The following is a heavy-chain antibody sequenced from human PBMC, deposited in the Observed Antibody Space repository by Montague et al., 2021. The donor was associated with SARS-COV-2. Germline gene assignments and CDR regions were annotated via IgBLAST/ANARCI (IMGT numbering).Heavy chain of an antibody. J-gene: IGHJ6*02. Sequence: SLRLSCAAFGFTFSSYSMNWVRQAPGKGLEWVSYISSSSTTIYYADSVKGRFTISRDNAKNSLYLQVNSLRAEDTVVYYCARGGNLWDSSGYYREGYFYGMDVWGQGTTVTVSS. CDR2: ISSSSTTI. V-gene: IGHV3-48*04. CDR1: GFTFSSYS. D-gene: IGHD3-22*01. CDR3: ARGGNLWDSSGYYREGYFYGMDV.